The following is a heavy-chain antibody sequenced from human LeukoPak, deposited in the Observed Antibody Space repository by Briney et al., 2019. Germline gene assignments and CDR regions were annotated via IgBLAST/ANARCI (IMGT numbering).Heavy chain of an antibody. CDR1: GFTFTTYA. D-gene: IGHD1-26*01. J-gene: IGHJ4*02. Sequence: GGSLRLSCAASGFTFTTYAMSWVRQAPGKGLEWVSVISGGGDTTYYTESVKGRFTISRDNSKNTLYLQMNSLRAEDTAVYFCAKDQSSGTYYDYWGQGTLVTVSS. CDR3: AKDQSSGTYYDY. CDR2: ISGGGDTT. V-gene: IGHV3-23*01.